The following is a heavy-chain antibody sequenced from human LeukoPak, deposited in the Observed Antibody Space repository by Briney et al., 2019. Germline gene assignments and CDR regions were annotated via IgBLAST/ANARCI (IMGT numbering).Heavy chain of an antibody. CDR1: GFTFSSYA. CDR3: GDSSGYYYQAIDY. CDR2: ISYDGSNK. D-gene: IGHD3-22*01. Sequence: GGSLRLSCAASGFTFSSYAMHWVRQAPGKGLEWVAVISYDGSNKYYADSVKGRFTISRDNSKNTLYLQMNSLRAEDTAVYYCGDSSGYYYQAIDYWGQGTLVTVSS. V-gene: IGHV3-30*14. J-gene: IGHJ4*02.